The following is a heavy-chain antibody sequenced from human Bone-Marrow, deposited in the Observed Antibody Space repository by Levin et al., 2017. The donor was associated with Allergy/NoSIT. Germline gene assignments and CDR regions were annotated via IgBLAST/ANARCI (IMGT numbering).Heavy chain of an antibody. V-gene: IGHV4-59*01. D-gene: IGHD6-19*01. CDR3: ARAGDWESSVWYGTKDYAMEF. Sequence: SQTLSLTCNVSGVSINNYFWSWIRQPPGKGLEWIGYIYSTASSSYNPSLKNRVTMSIKTSKNQVSLNLRSVTAADTAVYYCARAGDWESSVWYGTKDYAMEFWGQGTTVTVSS. J-gene: IGHJ6*02. CDR2: IYSTASS. CDR1: GVSINNYF.